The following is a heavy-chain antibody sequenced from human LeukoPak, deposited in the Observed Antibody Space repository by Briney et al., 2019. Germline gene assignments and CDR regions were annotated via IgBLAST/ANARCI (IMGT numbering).Heavy chain of an antibody. CDR2: INHSGST. Sequence: SGTLSLTCAVYGGSFSGYYWSWIRQPPGKGLEWIGEINHSGSTNYNPSLKSRVTISVDTSKNQFSLKLSSVTAADTAVYYCARLWLLGNWFDPWGQGTLVTVSS. CDR1: GGSFSGYY. CDR3: ARLWLLGNWFDP. J-gene: IGHJ5*02. D-gene: IGHD2-15*01. V-gene: IGHV4-34*01.